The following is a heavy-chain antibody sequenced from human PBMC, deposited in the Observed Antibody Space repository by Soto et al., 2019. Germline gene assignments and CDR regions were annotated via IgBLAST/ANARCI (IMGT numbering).Heavy chain of an antibody. CDR1: GFTFISYA. Sequence: GGSLRLSCGASGFTFISYAMHWGRQAPGKGLEWVAVISYDGSNKYYADSVKGRFTISRDNSKNTLYLQMNSLRAEDTAVYYCARDSVPIANYYYGMDVWGQGTTVTVSS. D-gene: IGHD1-26*01. CDR2: ISYDGSNK. J-gene: IGHJ6*02. V-gene: IGHV3-30-3*01. CDR3: ARDSVPIANYYYGMDV.